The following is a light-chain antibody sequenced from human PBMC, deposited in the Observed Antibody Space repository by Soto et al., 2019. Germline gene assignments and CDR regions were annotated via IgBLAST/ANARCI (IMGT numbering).Light chain of an antibody. V-gene: IGKV1-5*03. Sequence: DIQMTQSRSTLSASVGDRVTITCRASQSISSWLAWYQQKPGKAPKLLIYKASSLETGVPSRFSGSGSGTEFNLTISSLQPDDFATYYCQQYNSYSHTFGQGTKVDTK. CDR3: QQYNSYSHT. J-gene: IGKJ2*01. CDR1: QSISSW. CDR2: KAS.